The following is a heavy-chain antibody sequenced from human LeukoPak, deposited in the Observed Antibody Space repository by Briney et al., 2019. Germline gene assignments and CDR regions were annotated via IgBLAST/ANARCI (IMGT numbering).Heavy chain of an antibody. CDR1: GFTFGDYA. D-gene: IGHD3-10*01. Sequence: PGRSLRLSCTASGFTFGDYAMSWVRQAPGKGLEWVGRIKSKTDGGTTDYAAPVKGRFTISRDDSKNTLYLQMNSLKTEDTAVYYCSWGFGELGDWGQGTLVTVSS. CDR3: SWGFGELGD. J-gene: IGHJ4*02. V-gene: IGHV3-15*01. CDR2: IKSKTDGGTT.